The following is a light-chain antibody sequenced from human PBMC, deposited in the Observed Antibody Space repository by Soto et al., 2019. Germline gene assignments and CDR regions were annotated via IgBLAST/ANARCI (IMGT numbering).Light chain of an antibody. J-gene: IGKJ3*01. V-gene: IGKV1-39*01. CDR2: AAS. Sequence: DIQMTQSPSSLSASVGDRVTITCRASQSISNYLNWYQQKPGKAPKLLIYAASSLQSGVPSRFSGSGSGTDFTLTISSLQPEDFATYYCQQSSSTPLFTFGPGTKVDIK. CDR3: QQSSSTPLFT. CDR1: QSISNY.